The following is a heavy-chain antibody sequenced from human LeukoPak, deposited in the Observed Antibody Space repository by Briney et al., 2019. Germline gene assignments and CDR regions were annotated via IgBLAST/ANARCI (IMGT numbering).Heavy chain of an antibody. CDR3: AKDPDPRYCSSTSCSPI. J-gene: IGHJ3*02. D-gene: IGHD2-2*01. CDR1: GFTFISYG. Sequence: GGSLRLSCAASGFTFISYGMHWVRQAPGKGLEWVTVISYDGTNKYYADSVKGRFTISRDNSKSTLYLQMDSLRVDDTAVYYCAKDPDPRYCSSTSCSPIWGQGTMVTVSS. CDR2: ISYDGTNK. V-gene: IGHV3-30*18.